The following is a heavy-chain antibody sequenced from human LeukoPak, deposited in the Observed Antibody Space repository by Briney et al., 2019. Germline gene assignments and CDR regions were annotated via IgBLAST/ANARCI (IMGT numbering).Heavy chain of an antibody. Sequence: SETLSLTCAVSGDSIGSFYWTWLRQPPGKGLEWIGYIQNSALYRATIKSSPSLQSRVSLSIDTSKKQVSLTVNSVTAADTALYYCARLTSTFYYSMDVWGPGTAVTVSS. CDR2: IQNSALYRATI. D-gene: IGHD2/OR15-2a*01. CDR3: ARLTSTFYYSMDV. V-gene: IGHV4-59*08. CDR1: GDSIGSFY. J-gene: IGHJ6*02.